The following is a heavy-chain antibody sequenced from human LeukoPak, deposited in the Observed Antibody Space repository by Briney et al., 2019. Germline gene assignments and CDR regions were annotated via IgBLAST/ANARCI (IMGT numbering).Heavy chain of an antibody. D-gene: IGHD2-2*01. CDR1: GFTFSSYW. Sequence: GGSLRLSCAASGFTFSSYWMHWVRQGPGKGLVWVSRIKSDGSSTNYADSVKGRFTISRDNSKNTLYLQMNSLRAEDTAVYYCARVMGRYCSSTSCYVDYWGQGTLVTVSS. V-gene: IGHV3-74*01. CDR3: ARVMGRYCSSTSCYVDY. J-gene: IGHJ4*02. CDR2: IKSDGSST.